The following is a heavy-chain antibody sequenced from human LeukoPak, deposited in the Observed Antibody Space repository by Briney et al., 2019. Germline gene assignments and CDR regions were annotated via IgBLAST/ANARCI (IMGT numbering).Heavy chain of an antibody. CDR3: AREGVHCSGRSCLKAY. CDR2: INKDGSEK. CDR1: GFTFSTYW. V-gene: IGHV3-7*03. J-gene: IGHJ4*02. Sequence: GGSLRLSCAASGFTFSTYWMSWVRQAPGKGLEWVANINKDGSEKYYMDSVKGRFTISRDNAENSLYLQMNGLRAEDTAVYYCAREGVHCSGRSCLKAYWGQGTQVTVSS. D-gene: IGHD2-15*01.